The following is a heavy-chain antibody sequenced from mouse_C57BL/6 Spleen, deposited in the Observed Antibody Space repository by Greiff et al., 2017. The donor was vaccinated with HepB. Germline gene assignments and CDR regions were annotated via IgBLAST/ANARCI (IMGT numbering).Heavy chain of an antibody. Sequence: EVQLQESGGGLVKPGGSLKLSCAASGFTFSSYAMSWVRQTPEKRLEWVATISDGGSYTYYPDNVKGRFTISRDNAKNNLYLQMSHLKSEDTAMYYCARDMREDAMGYWGQGTSVTVSS. CDR3: ARDMREDAMGY. CDR2: ISDGGSYT. CDR1: GFTFSSYA. D-gene: IGHD2-3*01. J-gene: IGHJ4*01. V-gene: IGHV5-4*01.